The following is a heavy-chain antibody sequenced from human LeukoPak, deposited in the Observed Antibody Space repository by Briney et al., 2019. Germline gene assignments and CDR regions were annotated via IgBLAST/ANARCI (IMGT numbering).Heavy chain of an antibody. CDR3: TRKGSQWDFLVDY. CDR2: ITGSGRYI. D-gene: IGHD2/OR15-2a*01. V-gene: IGHV3-21*01. CDR1: AFTFSSYS. J-gene: IGHJ4*02. Sequence: GGSLRLSCAASAFTFSSYSMNWVRQAPGKGLEWVSSITGSGRYIYYADSVKGRFTISRDNSENSLYLQMDSLTAEDTAVYYCTRKGSQWDFLVDYWGQGTRVAVSP.